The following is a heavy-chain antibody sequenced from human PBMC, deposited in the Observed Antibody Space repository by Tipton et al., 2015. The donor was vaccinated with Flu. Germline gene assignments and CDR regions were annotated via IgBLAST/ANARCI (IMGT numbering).Heavy chain of an antibody. CDR1: GYSISSGYY. V-gene: IGHV4-38-2*02. J-gene: IGHJ2*01. Sequence: TLSLTCTVSGYSISSGYYWGWIRQPPGKGLEWIGSIYYSGSTYYNPSLKSRVTISVDTSKNQSSLKLSSVTAADTAVYYCARESMIVVVIARYFDLWGRGTLVTVSS. D-gene: IGHD3-22*01. CDR3: ARESMIVVVIARYFDL. CDR2: IYYSGST.